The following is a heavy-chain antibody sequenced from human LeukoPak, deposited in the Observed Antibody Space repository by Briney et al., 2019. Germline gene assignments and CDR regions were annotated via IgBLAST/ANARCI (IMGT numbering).Heavy chain of an antibody. V-gene: IGHV1-2*02. CDR1: GYTFTGYY. J-gene: IGHJ4*02. Sequence: ASVKVSCKASGYTFTGYYMHWVRQAPGQGLEWMGWINPNSGGTNYAQKVQGRVTMTRDTSISTAYMELSRLRSDDTDVYYCARAAGSGSYYSDYWGQGTLVTVSS. D-gene: IGHD3-10*01. CDR3: ARAAGSGSYYSDY. CDR2: INPNSGGT.